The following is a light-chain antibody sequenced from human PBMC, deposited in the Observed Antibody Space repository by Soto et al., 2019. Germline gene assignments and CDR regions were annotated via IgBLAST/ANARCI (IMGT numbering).Light chain of an antibody. CDR2: GTS. J-gene: IGKJ1*01. CDR1: QSVSSSY. Sequence: EIVLTQSPGTLSLSPGERATLSCRASQSVSSSYLAWYQQKPGQAPRLLIYGTSSRATGIPDRFSGSGSGTDFTLTISGLEPEDFAVYYWQQYGRSRTFGQGTKVEIK. V-gene: IGKV3-20*01. CDR3: QQYGRSRT.